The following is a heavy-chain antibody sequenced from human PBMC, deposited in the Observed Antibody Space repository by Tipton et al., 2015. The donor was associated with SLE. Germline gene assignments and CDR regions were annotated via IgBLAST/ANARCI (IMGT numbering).Heavy chain of an antibody. J-gene: IGHJ4*02. CDR2: IYDSGTT. CDR3: ARDSPTVAGTFDS. D-gene: IGHD6-19*01. CDR1: GGSISSYY. V-gene: IGHV4-59*12. Sequence: TLSLTCTVSGGSISSYYWSWIRQPPGKGPEWIGYIYDSGTTSYNPSLKSRVTISVDTSKKQFSLKLSSVTAADTAVYYCARDSPTVAGTFDSWGQGTLVIVSA.